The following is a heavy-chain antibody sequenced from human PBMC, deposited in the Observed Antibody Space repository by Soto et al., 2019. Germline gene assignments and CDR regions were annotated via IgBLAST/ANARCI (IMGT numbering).Heavy chain of an antibody. V-gene: IGHV1-2*04. CDR3: ARVNQAYGSTTFAP. D-gene: IGHD3-10*01. CDR1: GYTFTGYY. CDR2: INPNSGGT. J-gene: IGHJ5*02. Sequence: GASVKVSCKASGYTFTGYYMHWVRQAPGQGLEWMGWINPNSGGTNYAQKFQGWVTMTRDTSISTAYMELSRLRSDDTAVYYCARVNQAYGSTTFAPWGQGTLVTVSS.